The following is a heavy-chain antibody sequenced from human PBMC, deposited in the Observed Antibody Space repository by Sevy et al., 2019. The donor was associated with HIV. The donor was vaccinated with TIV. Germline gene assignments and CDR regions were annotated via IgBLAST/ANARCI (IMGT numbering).Heavy chain of an antibody. CDR3: ARDKGTAIVNGLDY. Sequence: GGSLRLSCAASGFTFDDYAMHWVRQAPGRGLEWVSGIGWNSGFIGYADSVKGRFTISRDYAKNSLYLQMNSLRAEDTALYYCARDKGTAIVNGLDYWGQGTLVTVSS. CDR1: GFTFDDYA. J-gene: IGHJ4*02. CDR2: IGWNSGFI. V-gene: IGHV3-9*01. D-gene: IGHD5-18*01.